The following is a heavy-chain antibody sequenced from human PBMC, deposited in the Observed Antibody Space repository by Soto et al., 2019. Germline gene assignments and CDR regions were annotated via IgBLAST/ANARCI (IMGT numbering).Heavy chain of an antibody. CDR1: GGSINSYY. Sequence: SETLSLTCTVSGGSINSYYWSWIWQPAGKGLEWIGRIYTSGSTNYNPSLKSRVTMSVDTSKNRFSLKLSSVTATDTAVYYCARGIYSKVGATIWFDPWGQGTRVTVS. V-gene: IGHV4-4*07. J-gene: IGHJ5*02. CDR3: ARGIYSKVGATIWFDP. D-gene: IGHD1-26*01. CDR2: IYTSGST.